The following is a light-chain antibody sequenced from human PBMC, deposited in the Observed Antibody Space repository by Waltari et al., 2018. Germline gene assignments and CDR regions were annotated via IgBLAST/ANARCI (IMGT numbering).Light chain of an antibody. Sequence: DIQMTQFPATLSASVGDRVTINCRASQSISDWLAWFQQKPGKAPKLLIYKASTLHTGVPSRFSGSGSGSEFTLTINSLQADDFATYFCQQYDAYPYTFGQGTKLEI. CDR3: QQYDAYPYT. J-gene: IGKJ2*01. V-gene: IGKV1-5*03. CDR2: KAS. CDR1: QSISDW.